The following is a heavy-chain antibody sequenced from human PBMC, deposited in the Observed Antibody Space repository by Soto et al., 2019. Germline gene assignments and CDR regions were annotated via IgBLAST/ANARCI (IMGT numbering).Heavy chain of an antibody. CDR2: ISGSGGST. Sequence: EVQLLESGGGLVQPGGSLRLSCAASGFTFSSYAMSWVRQAPGKGLEWVSAISGSGGSTYYADSVKGRFTISRDNSKNTLYLKMNSLRAEDTAVYYCAKDPALTVTALGYWGQGTLVTASS. J-gene: IGHJ4*02. D-gene: IGHD2-21*02. CDR1: GFTFSSYA. V-gene: IGHV3-23*01. CDR3: AKDPALTVTALGY.